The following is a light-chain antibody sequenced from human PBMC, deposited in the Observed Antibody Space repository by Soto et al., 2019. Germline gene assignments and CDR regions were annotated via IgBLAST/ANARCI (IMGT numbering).Light chain of an antibody. J-gene: IGKJ2*01. V-gene: IGKV1-5*01. CDR2: DAS. CDR1: QSISSW. CDR3: QQYYSDSPYT. Sequence: DIQMTQSPSTLSASVGDRVTITCRASQSISSWLAWYQQKPGKDPKLLIYDASSLESGVPSRFSGSGSGTEFTLTNSSLQPDDFATYYCQQYYSDSPYTFGQGTKLEIK.